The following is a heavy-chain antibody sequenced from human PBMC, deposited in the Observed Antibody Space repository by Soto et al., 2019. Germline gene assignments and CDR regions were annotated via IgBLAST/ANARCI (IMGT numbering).Heavy chain of an antibody. D-gene: IGHD5-18*01. V-gene: IGHV3-21*01. CDR2: IRSSSSYI. CDR1: GFTFSSYS. J-gene: IGHJ6*02. CDR3: ARDEREYSYATGYYYYGMYV. Sequence: EVQLVESGGGLVKPGGSLRLSCAASGFTFSSYSMNWVRQDQRNGLEWVSAIRSSSSYIYHADSVKGRFTISRDNAKNSLYLQINSLRAEDKAVYYCARDEREYSYATGYYYYGMYVWGRGTTVTVS.